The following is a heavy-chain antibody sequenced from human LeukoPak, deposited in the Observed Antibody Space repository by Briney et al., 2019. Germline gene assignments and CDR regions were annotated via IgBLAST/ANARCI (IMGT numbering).Heavy chain of an antibody. V-gene: IGHV4-39*07. J-gene: IGHJ4*02. CDR1: GGSISSSSYY. CDR3: ARDDHEGWLQH. Sequence: SETLSLTCTVSGGSISSSSYYWGWIRQPPGKGLEWIGSIYYSGSTYYNPSLKSRVTISVDTSKNQFSLKLSSVTAADTAVYYCARDDHEGWLQHWGQGTLVTVSS. CDR2: IYYSGST. D-gene: IGHD5-24*01.